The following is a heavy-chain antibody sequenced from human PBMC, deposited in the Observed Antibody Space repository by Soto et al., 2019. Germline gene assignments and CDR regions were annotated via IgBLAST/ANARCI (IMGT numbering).Heavy chain of an antibody. CDR2: IYYSGST. V-gene: IGHV4-30-4*01. D-gene: IGHD3-22*01. Sequence: PSETLSLTCTVSGGSISSGDYYWSWIRQPPGKGLEWIGYIYYSGSTYYSPSLKSRVTISVDTSKNQFSLKLSSVTAADTAVYYCARDSSGYSKGHWFDPWGQGTLVNRLL. J-gene: IGHJ5*02. CDR3: ARDSSGYSKGHWFDP. CDR1: GGSISSGDYY.